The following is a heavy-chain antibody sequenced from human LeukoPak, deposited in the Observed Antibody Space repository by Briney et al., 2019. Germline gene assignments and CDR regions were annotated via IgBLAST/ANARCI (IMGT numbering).Heavy chain of an antibody. CDR2: ISGSGGST. CDR3: AKDRGPGIAVAGAIDY. Sequence: GGSLRLSCAASGFTFSSYGMHWVRQAPGKGLEWVSAISGSGGSTYYADSVKGRFTISRDNSKNTLYLQMNSLRAEDTAVYYCAKDRGPGIAVAGAIDYWGQGTLVTVSS. D-gene: IGHD6-19*01. CDR1: GFTFSSYG. J-gene: IGHJ4*02. V-gene: IGHV3-23*01.